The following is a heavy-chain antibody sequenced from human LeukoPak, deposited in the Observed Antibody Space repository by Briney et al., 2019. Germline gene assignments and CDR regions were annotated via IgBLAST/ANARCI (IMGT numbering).Heavy chain of an antibody. CDR2: IYYSGST. CDR1: GGSISSYY. D-gene: IGHD2-2*01. V-gene: IGHV4-59*01. Sequence: SETLSLTCTVTGGSISSYYWSWIRQPPGKGLEWIGYIYYSGSTNYNPSLKSRVTISVDTSKNQFSLKLSSVTAADTAVYYCARGSVVPAANGYYFGYWGQGTLVNVSS. J-gene: IGHJ4*02. CDR3: ARGSVVPAANGYYFGY.